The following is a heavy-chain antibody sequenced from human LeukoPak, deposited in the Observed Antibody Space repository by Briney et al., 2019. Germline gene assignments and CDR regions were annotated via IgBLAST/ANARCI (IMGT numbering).Heavy chain of an antibody. D-gene: IGHD3-22*01. CDR3: AREDSSGHMSL. CDR2: ISSSSSYI. V-gene: IGHV3-21*01. Sequence: GGSLRLSCAASGFTFSSYSMNWVRQAPGKGLEWVSYISSSSSYIYYADSVKDRFTISRDNAKNSLYLQMNSLRAEDTAVYYCAREDSSGHMSLWGQGTLVIVSS. J-gene: IGHJ4*02. CDR1: GFTFSSYS.